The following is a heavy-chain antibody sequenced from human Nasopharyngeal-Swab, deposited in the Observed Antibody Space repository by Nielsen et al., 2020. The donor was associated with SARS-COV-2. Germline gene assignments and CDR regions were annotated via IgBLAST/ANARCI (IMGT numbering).Heavy chain of an antibody. V-gene: IGHV3-30*04. CDR1: GFVFSTYS. Sequence: GESLKISCAASGFVFSTYSMHWVRLAPGKGPEWVALISVDGRNSNYADSVKGRFIISRDNSEKTVDLQMNSLRGEDTAVYYCARARGYLTHYYMDVWGSGTTVTVS. CDR3: ARARGYLTHYYMDV. D-gene: IGHD3-10*01. CDR2: ISVDGRNS. J-gene: IGHJ6*03.